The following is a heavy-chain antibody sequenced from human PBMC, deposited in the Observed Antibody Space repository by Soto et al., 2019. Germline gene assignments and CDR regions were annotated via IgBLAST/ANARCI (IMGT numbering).Heavy chain of an antibody. CDR3: SRAVVNFIIPNCYRIPPARFDP. J-gene: IGHJ5*02. CDR1: GYTFTSYG. CDR2: ISAYNGNT. Sequence: ASVKVSCKASGYTFTSYGISWVRQAPGQGLEWMGWISAYNGNTNYAQKLQGRVTISRATSASTAYLELSRLTSEDTAVYFCSRAVVNFIIPNCYRIPPARFDPWGQGTLVTVSS. V-gene: IGHV1-18*01. D-gene: IGHD2-21*01.